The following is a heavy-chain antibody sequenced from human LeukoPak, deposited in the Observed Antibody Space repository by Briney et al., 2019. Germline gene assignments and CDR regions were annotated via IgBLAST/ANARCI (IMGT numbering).Heavy chain of an antibody. V-gene: IGHV3-23*01. Sequence: GGSPRHPCQASGFTFRGYAMSRVRRAPGRGLERVSAISGSGDSTYYTDSVKGRFTISRANSRNSLYLQMNSLRAEDTAVYYCAKGDTGWAIVPAAIAYWGQGTLLSVSS. D-gene: IGHD2-2*01. CDR2: ISGSGDST. CDR3: AKGDTGWAIVPAAIAY. J-gene: IGHJ4*02. CDR1: GFTFRGYA.